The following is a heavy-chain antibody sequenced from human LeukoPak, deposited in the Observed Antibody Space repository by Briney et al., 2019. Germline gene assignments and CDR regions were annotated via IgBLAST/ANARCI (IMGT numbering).Heavy chain of an antibody. CDR3: APLPYSSGPNWFDP. CDR1: GFTFSSYS. V-gene: IGHV3-21*01. CDR2: ISSSSSYI. D-gene: IGHD6-19*01. Sequence: PGGSLRLSCAASGFTFSSYSMNWVRQAPGKGLEWVSSISSSSSYIYYAASVKGRFTISRDNAKNSLYLQMNSLRAEDTAVYYCAPLPYSSGPNWFDPWGQGTLVTVSS. J-gene: IGHJ5*02.